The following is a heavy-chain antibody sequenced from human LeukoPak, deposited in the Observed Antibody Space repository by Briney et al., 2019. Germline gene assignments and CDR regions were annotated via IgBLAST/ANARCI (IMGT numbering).Heavy chain of an antibody. J-gene: IGHJ6*04. CDR2: IYHSGNV. D-gene: IGHD1-26*01. CDR3: ARDLGSSTPSGV. CDR1: GGSISSSNW. V-gene: IGHV4-4*02. Sequence: SETLSLTCAVSGGSISSSNWWSWVRQPPGKGLEWIGEIYHSGNVNYNPSLKSRATISVDKSKNQFSLKLTSVTAADTAVYYCARDLGSSTPSGVWGRGTTVTVSS.